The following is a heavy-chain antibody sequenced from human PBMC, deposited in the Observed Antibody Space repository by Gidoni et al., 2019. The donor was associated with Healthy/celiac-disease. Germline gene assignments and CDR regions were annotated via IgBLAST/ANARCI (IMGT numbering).Heavy chain of an antibody. CDR2: ISSSSSTI. CDR3: ARERSGTY. V-gene: IGHV3-48*04. Sequence: EVQLVEYGRGLVQPGGSMRLSCAASVFTLSSYSMNWVRQAPGKGLEWVSYISSSSSTIYYADSGKGRFTISRDNAKNSLYLQMNSLRAEDTAAYYCARERSGTYWGQGTLVTVSS. J-gene: IGHJ4*02. CDR1: VFTLSSYS. D-gene: IGHD1-26*01.